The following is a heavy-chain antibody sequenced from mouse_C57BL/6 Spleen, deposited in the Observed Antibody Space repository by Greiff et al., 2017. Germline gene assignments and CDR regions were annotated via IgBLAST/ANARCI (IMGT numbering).Heavy chain of an antibody. Sequence: QVQLQQPGAELVKPGASVKLSCKASGYTFTSYWLHWVKQRPGQGLEWIGMIHPNSGSTNYNEKFKSKATLTVDKSSSTAYMQLSSLTSEDSAVYDCAWDYDGYYAMDYWGQGTSVTVSS. CDR3: AWDYDGYYAMDY. D-gene: IGHD2-4*01. CDR1: GYTFTSYW. CDR2: IHPNSGST. J-gene: IGHJ4*01. V-gene: IGHV1-64*01.